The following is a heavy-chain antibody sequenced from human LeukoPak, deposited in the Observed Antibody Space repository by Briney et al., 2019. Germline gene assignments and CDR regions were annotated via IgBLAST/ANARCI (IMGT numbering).Heavy chain of an antibody. CDR1: GDSISSSSYY. Sequence: PSETLSLTCTVSGDSISSSSYYWGWIRQPPGKGLEWIGNISYTGRTYYNPSLKSRVSMSVDTSKNQFSLRLSSVTAADTAIYYCARCQWLAFDSWGQGTLVTVSS. J-gene: IGHJ4*02. V-gene: IGHV4-39*07. D-gene: IGHD6-19*01. CDR3: ARCQWLAFDS. CDR2: ISYTGRT.